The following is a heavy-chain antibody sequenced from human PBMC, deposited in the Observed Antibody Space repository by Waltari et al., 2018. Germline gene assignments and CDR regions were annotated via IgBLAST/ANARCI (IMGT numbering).Heavy chain of an antibody. J-gene: IGHJ4*02. CDR1: GGLIRNYL. V-gene: IGHV4-59*01. D-gene: IGHD3-22*01. CDR2: IYYSGST. Sequence: VQLQGSGPGMVKPSETLAPSCPCSGGLIRNYLLNWNRQPPGKGLEWIGYIYYSGSTNYNPSLKSRVTISVDTSKNQFSLKLSSVTAADTAVYYCARGTHYYDSSGYYFYFDYWGQGTLVTVSS. CDR3: ARGTHYYDSSGYYFYFDY.